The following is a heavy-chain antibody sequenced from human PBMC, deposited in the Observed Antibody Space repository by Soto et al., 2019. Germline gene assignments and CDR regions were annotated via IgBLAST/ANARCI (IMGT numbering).Heavy chain of an antibody. D-gene: IGHD4-17*01. Sequence: QLHLQESGPGLVKPSETLSLTCTVSGDSFSTSNYYWGWIRQPPGKGLEGIGNIFYGGGTGVTYYNPPLKSRVIISVDTSKNQFSLKLRSITAADTAFYFCARRGGGDSLFDSWGQGKLVTVSS. CDR2: IFYGGGTGVT. V-gene: IGHV4-39*01. J-gene: IGHJ4*02. CDR1: GDSFSTSNYY. CDR3: ARRGGGDSLFDS.